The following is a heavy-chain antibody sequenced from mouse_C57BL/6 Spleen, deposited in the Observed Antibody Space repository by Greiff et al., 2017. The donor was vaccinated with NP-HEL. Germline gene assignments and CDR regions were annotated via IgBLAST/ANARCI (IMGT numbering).Heavy chain of an antibody. J-gene: IGHJ2*01. D-gene: IGHD2-1*01. V-gene: IGHV1-36*01. CDR1: GFTFTDYY. CDR3: ARDGAGNYAFFDY. CDR2: VYPYNGGT. Sequence: VQLKESGPVLVKPGPSVKISCKASGFTFTDYYMHWVKQSHGKSLEWIGLVYPYNGGTSYNQKFKGKATLTVYTSSSTAYMELNSLTSEDSAVYYCARDGAGNYAFFDYWGQGTTLTVSS.